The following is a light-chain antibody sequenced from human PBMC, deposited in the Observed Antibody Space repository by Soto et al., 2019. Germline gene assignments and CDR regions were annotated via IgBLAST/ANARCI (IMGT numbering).Light chain of an antibody. V-gene: IGLV3-1*01. CDR3: QAWDSSTVV. CDR2: EDT. Sequence: SYELTQPPSVSVSPGPTASITCSGDELGDKYAAWYQQKPGQSPLLVIYEDTKRPSGIPERFSGYNSGHTATLTLSGTQSMDEADYYCQAWDSSTVVLGGGTPLTVL. J-gene: IGLJ2*01. CDR1: ELGDKY.